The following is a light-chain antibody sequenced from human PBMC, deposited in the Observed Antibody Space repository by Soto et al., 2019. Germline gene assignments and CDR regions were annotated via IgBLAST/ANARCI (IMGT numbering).Light chain of an antibody. CDR1: QGISSC. Sequence: DMEVTQSPATGSVSLGDRVTVSCWASQGISSCLAWYQQKPGKAPKLLIFATSSLRTEVPCRFSGIGSGTDFTLAISSLEPDDFAVYFCQQYGGSPRTFGQGTKVDIK. V-gene: IGKV1-12*01. CDR3: QQYGGSPRT. J-gene: IGKJ1*01. CDR2: ATS.